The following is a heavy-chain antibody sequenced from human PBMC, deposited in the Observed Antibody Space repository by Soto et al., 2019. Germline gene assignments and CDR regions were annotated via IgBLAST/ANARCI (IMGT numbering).Heavy chain of an antibody. CDR2: INSDGSRT. Sequence: PGGSLRLSCAVAGFTFSNFAIHWVRQVPGKGLEWVSRINSDGSRTTFADSVKGRFTVSRDNAKYTLSLEMNSLRPEDTALYYCARDYNWNAFDYWGPGTLVTVSS. V-gene: IGHV3-74*01. CDR1: GFTFSNFA. CDR3: ARDYNWNAFDY. D-gene: IGHD1-20*01. J-gene: IGHJ4*02.